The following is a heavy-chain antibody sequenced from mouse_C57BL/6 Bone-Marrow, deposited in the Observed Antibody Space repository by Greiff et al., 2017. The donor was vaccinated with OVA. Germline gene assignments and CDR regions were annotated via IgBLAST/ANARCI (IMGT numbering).Heavy chain of an antibody. CDR3: ARGGSTMVTAN. J-gene: IGHJ3*01. V-gene: IGHV5-4*03. CDR1: GFTFSSYA. Sequence: EVKLEESGGGLVKPGGSLKLSCAASGFTFSSYAMSWVRQTPEKRLEWVATISDGGSYTYYPDNVKGRFTISRDNAKNNLYLQMSHLKSEDTAMYYCARGGSTMVTANWGQGTLVTVSA. CDR2: ISDGGSYT. D-gene: IGHD2-2*01.